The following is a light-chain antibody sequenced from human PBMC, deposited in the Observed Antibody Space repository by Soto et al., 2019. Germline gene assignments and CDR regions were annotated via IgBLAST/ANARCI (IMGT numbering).Light chain of an antibody. CDR2: DAS. J-gene: IGKJ4*01. CDR1: QSISSW. V-gene: IGKV1-5*01. CDR3: QQYNSFPLP. Sequence: DIQMTQSPSTLSASVGDRVTITCRASQSISSWLAWYQQKPGTAPKFLIYDASSLESGVPSRFSGSGSETEFTLAISSLQPDDFATYYCQQYNSFPLPFGGGTKVEIK.